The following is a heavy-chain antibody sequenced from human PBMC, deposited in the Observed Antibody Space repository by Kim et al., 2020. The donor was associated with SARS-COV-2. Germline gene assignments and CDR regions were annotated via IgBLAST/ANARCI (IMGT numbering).Heavy chain of an antibody. V-gene: IGHV3-33*05. J-gene: IGHJ3*02. CDR2: ISYDGSNK. D-gene: IGHD6-13*01. Sequence: GGSLRLSCAASGFTFSSYGMHWVRQAPGKGLEWVAVISYDGSNKYYADSVKGRFTISRDNSKNTLYLQMNSLRAEDTAVYYCAREGSSQAGLTDAFDIWGQGTMVTVSS. CDR1: GFTFSSYG. CDR3: AREGSSQAGLTDAFDI.